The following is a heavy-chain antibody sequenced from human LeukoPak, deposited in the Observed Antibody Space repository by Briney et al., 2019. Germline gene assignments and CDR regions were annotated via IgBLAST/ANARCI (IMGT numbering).Heavy chain of an antibody. CDR1: GFTFSSYW. V-gene: IGHV3-7*01. J-gene: IGHJ5*02. CDR3: AREWYYDSSGYFPGDWFDP. Sequence: GGSLRLSRAAPGFTFSSYWMSWVRQALGKGLEWVAKIKQDGSEKYYVDSVRGGFTISRDNAKNSLYLQMNSLRAEDTAVYYCAREWYYDSSGYFPGDWFDPWGQGTLVTVSS. CDR2: IKQDGSEK. D-gene: IGHD3-22*01.